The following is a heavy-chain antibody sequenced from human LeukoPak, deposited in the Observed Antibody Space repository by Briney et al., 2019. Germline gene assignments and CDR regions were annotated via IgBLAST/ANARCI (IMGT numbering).Heavy chain of an antibody. CDR1: GGSFSGYY. CDR3: ARMQGPWYFDY. Sequence: PSETLSLTCAVYGGSFSGYYWSWIRQPPGKGLEWIGEINHSGSTNYNPSLKSRVTISVDMSKNQFSLRLSSVTAADTAVYYCARMQGPWYFDYWGQGTLVTVSS. V-gene: IGHV4-34*01. J-gene: IGHJ4*02. CDR2: INHSGST.